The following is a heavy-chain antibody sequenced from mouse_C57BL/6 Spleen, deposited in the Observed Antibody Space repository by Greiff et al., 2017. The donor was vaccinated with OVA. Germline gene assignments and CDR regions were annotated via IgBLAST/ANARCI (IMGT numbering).Heavy chain of an antibody. J-gene: IGHJ4*01. Sequence: QVQLQQPGAELVRPGSSVKLSCKASGYTFTSYWMHWVKQRPIQGLEWIGNIDPSDSETNYNQKFKDKATLTVDKSSSTAYMQLSSLTSEDSTVYYCAIYDGYPYAMDYWGQGTSVTVSS. D-gene: IGHD2-3*01. CDR2: IDPSDSET. CDR3: AIYDGYPYAMDY. CDR1: GYTFTSYW. V-gene: IGHV1-52*01.